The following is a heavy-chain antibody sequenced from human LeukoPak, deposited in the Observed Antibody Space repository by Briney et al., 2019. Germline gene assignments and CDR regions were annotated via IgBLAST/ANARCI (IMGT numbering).Heavy chain of an antibody. J-gene: IGHJ3*02. Sequence: SQTLSLTCAISGDSVSSNGAAWNWIRQSPSRGLEWLGRTYYRSKWYNDYAVSVKSRITINPDTSKNQFSLQLNSVTPEDTAVYYCARDSLWYYDSSGYSAGAFDIWGQGTMVTVSS. V-gene: IGHV6-1*01. D-gene: IGHD3-22*01. CDR3: ARDSLWYYDSSGYSAGAFDI. CDR2: TYYRSKWYN. CDR1: GDSVSSNGAA.